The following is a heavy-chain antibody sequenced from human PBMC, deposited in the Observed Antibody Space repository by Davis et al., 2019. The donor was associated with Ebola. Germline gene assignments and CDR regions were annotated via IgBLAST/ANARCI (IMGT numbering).Heavy chain of an antibody. CDR1: GFTFSDYY. CDR3: ARERRYFDWLFLVGDYYYGMDV. J-gene: IGHJ6*02. CDR2: IYYSGST. V-gene: IGHV4-59*12. D-gene: IGHD3-9*01. Sequence: MPGGSLRLSCAASGFTFSDYYMSWIRQAPGKGLEWIGYIYYSGSTNYNPSLKSRVTISVDTSKNQFSLKLSSVTAADTAVYYCARERRYFDWLFLVGDYYYGMDVWGQGTTVTVSS.